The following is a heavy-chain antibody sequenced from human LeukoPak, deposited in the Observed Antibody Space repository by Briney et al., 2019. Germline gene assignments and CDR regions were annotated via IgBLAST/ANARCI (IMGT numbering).Heavy chain of an antibody. J-gene: IGHJ4*02. CDR3: ARDNGFYIDY. D-gene: IGHD2-8*01. CDR1: GFPFSRYW. CDR2: IKQDGSEK. V-gene: IGHV3-7*04. Sequence: GGSLRLSCAASGFTSASGFPFSRYWMGWVRQAPGKGLEWVANIKQDGSEKYYVDSVKGRFTISRDNAKNSLYLQMNSLRAEDTALYYCARDNGFYIDYWGQGTLVTVSS.